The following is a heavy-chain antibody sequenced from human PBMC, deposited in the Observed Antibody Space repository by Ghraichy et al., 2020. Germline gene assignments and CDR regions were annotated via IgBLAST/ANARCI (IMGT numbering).Heavy chain of an antibody. V-gene: IGHV4-39*01. CDR1: GGSFSGDRYY. Sequence: SETLSLTCTVSGGSFSGDRYYWGWIRQPPGRNMEWIASIYYTGQIYYNPSLRSRVTLSVDTSKSQLSLRLNSVSAADTAVYHCARYQGVAAAGIEYFPHWGQGTLVTVSS. CDR2: IYYTGQI. J-gene: IGHJ1*01. D-gene: IGHD6-19*01. CDR3: ARYQGVAAAGIEYFPH.